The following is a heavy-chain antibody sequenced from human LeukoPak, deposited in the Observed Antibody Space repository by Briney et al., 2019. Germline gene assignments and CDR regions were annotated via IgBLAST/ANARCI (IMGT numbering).Heavy chain of an antibody. CDR1: GFTFGDYA. CDR2: IRSKAYGGTT. Sequence: GGSLRLSCTASGFTFGDYAMSWFRQAPGKGLEWVGFIRSKAYGGTTEYAASVKGRFTISRDDSNRIAYMQMNSLKTEDTAVYYCTRAVTMIVVVPSRWFDPWGQGTLVTVSS. CDR3: TRAVTMIVVVPSRWFDP. D-gene: IGHD3-22*01. J-gene: IGHJ5*02. V-gene: IGHV3-49*03.